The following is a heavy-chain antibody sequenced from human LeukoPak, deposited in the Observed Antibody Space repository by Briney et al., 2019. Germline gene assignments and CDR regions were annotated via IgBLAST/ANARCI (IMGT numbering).Heavy chain of an antibody. J-gene: IGHJ2*01. V-gene: IGHV4-34*01. CDR3: ARRSSKRFNWYFDL. D-gene: IGHD5-24*01. CDR2: INHSGST. Sequence: SETLSLTCAVYGGSFSGYYWSWIRQPPGTGLEWIGEINHSGSTNYNPSLKSRVTISVDPSKNQFSLKLSSVTAADTAVYYWARRSSKRFNWYFDLWGRGTLVTVS. CDR1: GGSFSGYY.